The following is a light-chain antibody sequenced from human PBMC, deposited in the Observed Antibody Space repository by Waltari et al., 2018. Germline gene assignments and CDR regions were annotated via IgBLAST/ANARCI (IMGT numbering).Light chain of an antibody. V-gene: IGLV3-1*01. CDR3: QAWDSRNVV. CDR2: QDT. Sequence: SYELSQPPSVSVSPGQTALVTCSGDNLGDKYVSWFQQRPGQSPVLVIYQDTERPSGIPERFSGSNSANTATLSISGTQAMDQADYYCQAWDSRNVVFGGGTKLIVL. J-gene: IGLJ2*01. CDR1: NLGDKY.